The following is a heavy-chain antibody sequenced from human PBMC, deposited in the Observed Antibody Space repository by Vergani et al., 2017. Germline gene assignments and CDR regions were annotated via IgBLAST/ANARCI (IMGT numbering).Heavy chain of an antibody. J-gene: IGHJ4*02. V-gene: IGHV3-9*01. CDR2: ISWNSGSI. CDR1: GFTFDDYA. CDR3: AKDLTAAGILEFDY. Sequence: EVQLVESGGGLVQPGRSLRLSCAASGFTFDDYAMHWVRQAPGKGLEWVSGISWNSGSIGYADSVKGRFTISRDNAKNSLYLQMNSLRAEDTALYYCAKDLTAAGILEFDYWGQGTLVTVSS. D-gene: IGHD6-13*01.